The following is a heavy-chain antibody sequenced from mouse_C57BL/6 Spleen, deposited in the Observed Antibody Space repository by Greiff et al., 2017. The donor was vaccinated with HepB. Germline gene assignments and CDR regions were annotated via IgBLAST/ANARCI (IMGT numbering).Heavy chain of an antibody. D-gene: IGHD3-2*02. V-gene: IGHV1-54*01. CDR3: ARDRSGWRFGH. CDR2: INPGSGGT. J-gene: IGHJ3*01. Sequence: VQLEESGAELVRPGTSVKVSCKASGYAFTNYLIEWVKQRPGQGLEWIGVINPGSGGTNYNEKFKGKATLTADKSSSTAYMQLSSLTSEDSAVYVCARDRSGWRFGHWGQGTPFTVSA. CDR1: GYAFTNYL.